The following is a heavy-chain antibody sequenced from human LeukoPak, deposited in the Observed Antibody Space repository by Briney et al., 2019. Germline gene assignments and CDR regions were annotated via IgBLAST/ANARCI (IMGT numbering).Heavy chain of an antibody. CDR3: ARDLGSSTSCYVEYGGWFDP. V-gene: IGHV1-69*05. CDR2: IIPIFGTA. J-gene: IGHJ5*02. Sequence: ASVKVSCKASGGTFSSYAISWVRQAPGQGLEWMGRIIPIFGTANYAQKFQGRVTITTDESTSTAYMELSSLRSEDTAVYYCARDLGSSTSCYVEYGGWFDPWGQGTLVTVSS. D-gene: IGHD2-2*01. CDR1: GGTFSSYA.